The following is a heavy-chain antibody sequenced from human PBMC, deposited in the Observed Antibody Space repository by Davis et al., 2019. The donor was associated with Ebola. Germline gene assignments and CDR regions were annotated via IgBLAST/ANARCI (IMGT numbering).Heavy chain of an antibody. V-gene: IGHV3-7*03. D-gene: IGHD3-22*01. CDR3: AREAYYYDSTGYYYDIPDLFDY. CDR2: IKQDGSEK. J-gene: IGHJ4*02. CDR1: GFTFGKYW. Sequence: PGGSLRLSCAASGFTFGKYWMNWVRQAPGKGLEWVANIKQDGSEKYYVDSVKGRFSISRDNAKNSLELQMNSLRAEDTAVYYCAREAYYYDSTGYYYDIPDLFDYWGQGTLVTVS.